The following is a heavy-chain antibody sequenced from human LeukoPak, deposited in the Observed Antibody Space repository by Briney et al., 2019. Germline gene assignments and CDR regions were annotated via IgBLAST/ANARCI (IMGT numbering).Heavy chain of an antibody. D-gene: IGHD6-13*01. Sequence: PSETLSLTCTVFGGSFTDYYWTWIRHSPGKGLEWIGNIYSSGSTNYNPSLKSRVTISIDTSKSQFSLRLSSVTAADTAIYYCARRFRSTNSWHDAFDIWGQGTMVSVSS. J-gene: IGHJ3*02. V-gene: IGHV4-4*09. CDR3: ARRFRSTNSWHDAFDI. CDR1: GGSFTDYY. CDR2: IYSSGST.